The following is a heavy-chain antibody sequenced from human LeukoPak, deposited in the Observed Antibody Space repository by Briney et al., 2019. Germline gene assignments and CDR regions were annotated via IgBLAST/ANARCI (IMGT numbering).Heavy chain of an antibody. CDR3: ARDLTLGKPDYFDH. CDR1: GFIFTNYY. J-gene: IGHJ4*02. Sequence: GGSLRLSCVASGFIFTNYYIHWVRQAPGRGLEWVAVTSLDGSNKLYTDTVRGRFIISRDNSKNTVYLQMDSLRAEDTAVCYCARDLTLGKPDYFDHWGQGTLVTVSS. V-gene: IGHV3-30-3*01. D-gene: IGHD7-27*01. CDR2: TSLDGSNK.